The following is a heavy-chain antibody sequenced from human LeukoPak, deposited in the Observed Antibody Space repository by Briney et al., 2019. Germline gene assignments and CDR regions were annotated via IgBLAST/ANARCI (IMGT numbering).Heavy chain of an antibody. CDR1: RFTFSSYA. V-gene: IGHV3-23*01. Sequence: PGGSLRLSCAASRFTFSSYAMSWVRQAPGKGLEWVSAISGNGGSPYYADSVKGRFTISRDNSKNTLYLQMNSLRAEDTAVYYCAKGGTAEEWFDPWGQGTLVTVSS. J-gene: IGHJ5*02. D-gene: IGHD1-1*01. CDR2: ISGNGGSP. CDR3: AKGGTAEEWFDP.